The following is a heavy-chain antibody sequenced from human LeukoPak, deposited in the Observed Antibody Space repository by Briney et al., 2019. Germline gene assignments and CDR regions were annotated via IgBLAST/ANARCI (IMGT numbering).Heavy chain of an antibody. CDR2: ISYDGSNK. V-gene: IGHV3-30*18. J-gene: IGHJ4*02. CDR3: AKDFWLTGDDYFDY. D-gene: IGHD7-27*01. Sequence: GRSLRLSCAASGFTFSSYGMHWVRQAPGKGLEWVAVISYDGSNKYYADSVKGRFTISRDNSKNTLYLQMNSLRAEDTAVYYCAKDFWLTGDDYFDYWGQGTLVTVSS. CDR1: GFTFSSYG.